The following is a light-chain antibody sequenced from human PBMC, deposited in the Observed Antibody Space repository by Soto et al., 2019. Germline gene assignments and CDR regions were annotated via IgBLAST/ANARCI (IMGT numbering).Light chain of an antibody. Sequence: EIVLTQSPATLSVSPGERATLSCRASQSVSSNLAWYQQKPGQAPRLVIYGASTRATGIPARFSDSGSGTEYTHTKSSLQSGEFVVYYCQHYNKLPLTCGGGAKEEIK. J-gene: IGKJ4*01. V-gene: IGKV3-15*01. CDR2: GAS. CDR1: QSVSSN. CDR3: QHYNKLPLT.